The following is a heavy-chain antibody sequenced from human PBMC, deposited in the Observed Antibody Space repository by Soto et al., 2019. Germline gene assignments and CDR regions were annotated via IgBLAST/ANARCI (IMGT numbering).Heavy chain of an antibody. V-gene: IGHV1-46*01. D-gene: IGHD6-19*01. Sequence: ASVKVSCKASGYTFTSYYMHWVRQAPGQGLEWMGIINPSGGSTSYAQKFQGRVTMTRDTSTSTVYMELSSLRSEDTAVYYCSVSVGGWCRPPDRNRYDYGMDVWGQGTTVTVSS. CDR1: GYTFTSYY. J-gene: IGHJ6*02. CDR2: INPSGGST. CDR3: SVSVGGWCRPPDRNRYDYGMDV.